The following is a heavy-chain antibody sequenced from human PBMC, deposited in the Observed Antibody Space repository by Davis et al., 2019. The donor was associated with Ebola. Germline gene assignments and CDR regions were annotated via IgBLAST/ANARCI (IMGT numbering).Heavy chain of an antibody. CDR2: ISAYNGNT. D-gene: IGHD3-22*01. Sequence: ASVKVSCKASGYTFTSYGISWLRQPPGQGLQCMGWISAYNGNTNYAQKLQGRVTMTTDTSTSTAYMELRSLRSDDTAVYYCARVFSMIVVAYPDYWGQGTLVTVSS. CDR3: ARVFSMIVVAYPDY. CDR1: GYTFTSYG. J-gene: IGHJ4*02. V-gene: IGHV1-18*01.